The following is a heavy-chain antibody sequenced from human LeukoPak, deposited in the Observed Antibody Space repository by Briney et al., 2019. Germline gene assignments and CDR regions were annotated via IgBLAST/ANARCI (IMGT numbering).Heavy chain of an antibody. D-gene: IGHD5-24*01. CDR2: ISTYNGHT. CDR3: ARVRDGYNDAYDI. V-gene: IGHV1-18*01. Sequence: ASVKVSCKTSGYTFNTYDINWVRQAPGQGLEWMGWISTYNGHTRSTQKVQGRVTMTGDTSTSTVYMELSSLRSEDTAVYYCARVRDGYNDAYDIWGQGTMVTVTS. J-gene: IGHJ3*02. CDR1: GYTFNTYD.